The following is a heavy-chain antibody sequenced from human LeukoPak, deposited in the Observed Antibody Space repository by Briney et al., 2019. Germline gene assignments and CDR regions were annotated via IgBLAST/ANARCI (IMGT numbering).Heavy chain of an antibody. Sequence: GGSLRLSCAASGFTFSSYAMHWVRQAPGKGLEWVAVISYDGSNKYYADSVKGRFTISRDNSKNTLYLQMNSLRAEDTAVYYCARDRYYYGSGSYSSTWFDPWGQGTLVTVSS. V-gene: IGHV3-30*04. CDR3: ARDRYYYGSGSYSSTWFDP. CDR2: ISYDGSNK. D-gene: IGHD3-10*01. CDR1: GFTFSSYA. J-gene: IGHJ5*02.